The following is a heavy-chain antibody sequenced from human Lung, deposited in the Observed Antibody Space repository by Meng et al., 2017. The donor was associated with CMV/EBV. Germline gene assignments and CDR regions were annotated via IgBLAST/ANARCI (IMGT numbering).Heavy chain of an antibody. CDR3: ARAQCSSESCYLLDGSFDP. Sequence: ASVXVSCNASGYTFTGYYMHWGRQAPGQGLEWMGWINPNSGGTNYAQKFQGRVTMTRDTSISTAYMELSRLRSDDTAVYYCARAQCSSESCYLLDGSFDPWGQGTLVTVSS. J-gene: IGHJ5*02. CDR1: GYTFTGYY. CDR2: INPNSGGT. D-gene: IGHD2-2*01. V-gene: IGHV1-2*02.